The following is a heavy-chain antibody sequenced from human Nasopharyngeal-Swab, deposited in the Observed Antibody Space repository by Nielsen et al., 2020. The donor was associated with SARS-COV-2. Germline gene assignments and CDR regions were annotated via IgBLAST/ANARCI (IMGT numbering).Heavy chain of an antibody. CDR3: ARDLRYSYGTEPFDY. Sequence: WVRQAPGQGLEWMGWISAYNGNTNYAQKLQGRGTMTTDTSTSTAYMELRSLRSDDTAVYYCARDLRYSYGTEPFDYWGQGTLVTSPQ. J-gene: IGHJ4*02. V-gene: IGHV1-18*01. CDR2: ISAYNGNT. D-gene: IGHD5-18*01.